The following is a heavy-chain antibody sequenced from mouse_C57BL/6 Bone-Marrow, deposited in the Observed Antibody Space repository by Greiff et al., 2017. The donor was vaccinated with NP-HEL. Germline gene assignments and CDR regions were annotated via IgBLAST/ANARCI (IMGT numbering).Heavy chain of an antibody. Sequence: VQLQQSGPELVKPGASVKISCKASGYTFTDYYINWVKQRPGQGLGWIGWIFPGSGSTYYNEKFKGKATLTVDKSSSTAYMLLSSLTSEDSAVYFCARRITTVVDYYAMDYWGQGTSVTVSS. D-gene: IGHD1-1*01. CDR1: GYTFTDYY. J-gene: IGHJ4*01. CDR2: IFPGSGST. V-gene: IGHV1-75*01. CDR3: ARRITTVVDYYAMDY.